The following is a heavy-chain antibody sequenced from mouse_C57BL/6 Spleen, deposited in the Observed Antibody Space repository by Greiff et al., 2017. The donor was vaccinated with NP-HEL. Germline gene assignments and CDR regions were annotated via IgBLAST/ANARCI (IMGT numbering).Heavy chain of an antibody. CDR3: ARRWNYFDY. J-gene: IGHJ2*01. CDR1: GYSFTSYY. CDR2: IYPGSGNT. Sequence: VKLVESGPELVKPGASVKISCKASGYSFTSYYIHWVKQRPGQGLEWIGWIYPGSGNTKYNEKFKGKATLTADTSSSTAYMQLSSLTSEDSAVYYCARRWNYFDYWGQGTTLTVSS. V-gene: IGHV1-66*01.